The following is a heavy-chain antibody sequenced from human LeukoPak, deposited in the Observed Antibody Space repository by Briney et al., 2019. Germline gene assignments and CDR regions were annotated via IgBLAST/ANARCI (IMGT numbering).Heavy chain of an antibody. CDR2: IYYSGST. CDR3: ARQPYSRSWFDY. V-gene: IGHV4-39*01. Sequence: SETLSLTCTVSGGSIRSSSYYWGWIRQPPGKGLYWVGSIYYSGSTYYNPSLKSRVTISVDTSKNQFSLKLSSVTAADTAVYYCARQPYSRSWFDYWGQGTLVTVSS. D-gene: IGHD6-13*01. CDR1: GGSIRSSSYY. J-gene: IGHJ4*02.